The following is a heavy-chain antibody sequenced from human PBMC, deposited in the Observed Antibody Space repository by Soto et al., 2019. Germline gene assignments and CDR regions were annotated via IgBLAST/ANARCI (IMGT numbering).Heavy chain of an antibody. D-gene: IGHD2-15*01. CDR3: ARGIPAANSNYYYYVDV. CDR1: GGTFSSYT. V-gene: IGHV1-69*02. Sequence: SVKVSCKASGGTFSSYTISWVRQAPGQGLEWMGRIIPILGIANYAQKFQGRVTITADKSTSTAYMELSSLRSEDTAVYYCARGIPAANSNYYYYVDVWGKGTTVTVSS. CDR2: IIPILGIA. J-gene: IGHJ6*03.